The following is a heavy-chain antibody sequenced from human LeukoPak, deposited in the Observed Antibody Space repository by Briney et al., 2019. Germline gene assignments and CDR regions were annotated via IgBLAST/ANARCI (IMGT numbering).Heavy chain of an antibody. D-gene: IGHD1-26*01. CDR3: AKMKGHPLPKYYMDV. CDR1: GFTSSGFA. V-gene: IGHV3-23*01. Sequence: GGSLRLSCAASGFTSSGFAMSWGRRTPGKGLEWVSGISGSGDNTLYADSVKGRFTISRDNSKNTLYLEMNSLRAEDTAIYYCAKMKGHPLPKYYMDVWGQGTTVTVSS. CDR2: ISGSGDNT. J-gene: IGHJ6*01.